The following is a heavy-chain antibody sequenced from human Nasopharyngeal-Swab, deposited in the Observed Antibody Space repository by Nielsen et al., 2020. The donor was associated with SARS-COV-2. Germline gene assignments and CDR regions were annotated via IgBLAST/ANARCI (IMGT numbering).Heavy chain of an antibody. CDR3: ATDGPLRAYYMDV. J-gene: IGHJ6*03. Sequence: ALVKVSCKASTYTFIDYGISWVRQAPGQGLEWMGWISAYSGKTDYAQKFQDRVTMTTDTSTSTAYMELRTLRSDDTAVYYCATDGPLRAYYMDVWGKGTTVSVSS. CDR1: TYTFIDYG. CDR2: ISAYSGKT. V-gene: IGHV1-18*04.